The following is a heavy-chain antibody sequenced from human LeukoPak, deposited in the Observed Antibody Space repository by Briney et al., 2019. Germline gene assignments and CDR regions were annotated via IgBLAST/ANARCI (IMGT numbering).Heavy chain of an antibody. D-gene: IGHD3-3*01. J-gene: IGHJ6*02. CDR1: GGSFSSYY. V-gene: IGHV4-59*01. Sequence: PSETLSLTCTVSGGSFSSYYWSWIRQPPGKGLEWIAYIYYNGSTNYNPSLKSRVTISVDTSKNQFSLKLSSVTAADTAVYYCARDRYDFWSGYYYCYGMDVWGQGTTVTVS. CDR2: IYYNGST. CDR3: ARDRYDFWSGYYYCYGMDV.